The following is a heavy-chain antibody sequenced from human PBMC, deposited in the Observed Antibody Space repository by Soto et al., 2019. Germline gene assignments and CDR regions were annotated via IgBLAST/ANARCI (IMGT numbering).Heavy chain of an antibody. Sequence: EVQLEESGGALVQPGRSLRLSCAASGFTFVDYAMHWVRQVLGKGLEWVSSISWNSGNIGYADSVKGRFTTSRDNAKNSLYLQMNSLRPEDTALYYCVRSKGGYSYGTPFDYWGQGTLVTVSS. J-gene: IGHJ4*02. CDR2: ISWNSGNI. V-gene: IGHV3-9*01. D-gene: IGHD5-18*01. CDR1: GFTFVDYA. CDR3: VRSKGGYSYGTPFDY.